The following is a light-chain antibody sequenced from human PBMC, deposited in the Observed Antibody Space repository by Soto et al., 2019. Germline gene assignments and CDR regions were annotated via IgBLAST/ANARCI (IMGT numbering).Light chain of an antibody. V-gene: IGKV1-39*01. CDR1: QSISSY. CDR2: AAS. CDR3: QQSYSTPVYT. Sequence: DIQMTQSPSSLSASVGDRVTITCRASQSISSYLNWYQQKPGKAPKLLIYAASSLQSGAPSRFSGSGSGTDFTLTISSLQPEDFENYYCQQSYSTPVYTFGQGTRLEIK. J-gene: IGKJ5*01.